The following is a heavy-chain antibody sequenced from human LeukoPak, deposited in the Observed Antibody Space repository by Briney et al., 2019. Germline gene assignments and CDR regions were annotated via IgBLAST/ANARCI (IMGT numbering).Heavy chain of an antibody. D-gene: IGHD3-9*01. CDR2: VSGSGSST. J-gene: IGHJ4*02. CDR3: AKMNVLTGYYTPNFDF. V-gene: IGHV3-23*01. Sequence: GGSLRLSCAASGFTFSSYAMSWVRQAPRKGLEWVSVVSGSGSSTDYADSVKGRFTISRDNSKNTLYLQMSSLSAEDTAVYYCAKMNVLTGYYTPNFDFWGQGTQVTVSS. CDR1: GFTFSSYA.